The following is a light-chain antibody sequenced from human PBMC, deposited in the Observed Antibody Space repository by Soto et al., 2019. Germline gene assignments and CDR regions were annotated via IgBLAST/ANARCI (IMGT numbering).Light chain of an antibody. CDR2: GAY. Sequence: EVVLTQSPGTLSLSPGERATLSCRASQSITSNYLAWYQQKPGQAPRLLIYGAYSRAPGIQDRFSGSGSGTDFTLTISRLEPEDFAVYYCKQYGSSPKTVGQGTKVDIK. CDR3: KQYGSSPKT. CDR1: QSITSNY. V-gene: IGKV3-20*01. J-gene: IGKJ1*01.